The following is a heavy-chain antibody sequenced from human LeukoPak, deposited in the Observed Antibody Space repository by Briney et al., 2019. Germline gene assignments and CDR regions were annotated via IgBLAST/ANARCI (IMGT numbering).Heavy chain of an antibody. V-gene: IGHV4-59*01. CDR3: ARAFYPGYYSYMAV. CDR1: GGSFSGYY. J-gene: IGHJ6*03. Sequence: SETLSLTCAVYGGSFSGYYWSWIRQPPGKGLEWIGYIYYSGSTNYNPSLESRVTISVDTSKNQFSLKLSSVTAADTAAYYCARAFYPGYYSYMAVWGKGTTVTVSS. CDR2: IYYSGST. D-gene: IGHD3-3*02.